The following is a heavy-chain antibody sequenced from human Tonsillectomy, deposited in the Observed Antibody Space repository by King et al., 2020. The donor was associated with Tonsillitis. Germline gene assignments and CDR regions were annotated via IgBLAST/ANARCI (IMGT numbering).Heavy chain of an antibody. Sequence: QLVQSGGGVVQPGGSLRLSCAASGFTFSSYGMHWVRQAPGKGLEWVAFIRYDGSNKYYADSVKGRFTISRDNSKNTLYLQMNSLRAEDTAVYYCAKDQPQRFPKTTFDYWGQGTLVTVSS. CDR2: IRYDGSNK. CDR3: AKDQPQRFPKTTFDY. V-gene: IGHV3-30*02. J-gene: IGHJ4*02. D-gene: IGHD1-1*01. CDR1: GFTFSSYG.